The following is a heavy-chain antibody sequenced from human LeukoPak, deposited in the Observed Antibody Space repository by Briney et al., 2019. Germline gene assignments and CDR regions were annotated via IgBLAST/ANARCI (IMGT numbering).Heavy chain of an antibody. J-gene: IGHJ5*02. D-gene: IGHD1-1*01. V-gene: IGHV3-23*01. Sequence: PGGSLRLSCAASGFTFSSYAMSWVRQAPGKGLEWVSAISGSGGSTYYADSVKGRFTISRDNSKNTLYVQTNSLRAEDTAVYYCAKGGDWNDVSNHWGQGTLVTVSS. CDR2: ISGSGGST. CDR3: AKGGDWNDVSNH. CDR1: GFTFSSYA.